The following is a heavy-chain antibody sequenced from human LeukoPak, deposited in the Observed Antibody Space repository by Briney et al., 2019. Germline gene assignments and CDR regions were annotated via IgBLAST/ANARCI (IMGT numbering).Heavy chain of an antibody. V-gene: IGHV4-59*01. CDR3: ARHHDILTGFFDY. J-gene: IGHJ4*02. D-gene: IGHD3-9*01. CDR2: IYYSGST. CDR1: GGSISSYY. Sequence: SETLSLTCTVSGGSISSYYWSWIRQPPGKGLEWIGYIYYSGSTNYNPSLKSRVTISVDTSKNQFPLKLSSVTAADTAVYYCARHHDILTGFFDYWGQGTLVTVSS.